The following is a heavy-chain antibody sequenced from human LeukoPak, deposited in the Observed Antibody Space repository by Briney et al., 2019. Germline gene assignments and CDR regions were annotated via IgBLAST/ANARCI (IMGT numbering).Heavy chain of an antibody. CDR3: ARDRTGFWSGYYTGMPDY. J-gene: IGHJ4*02. CDR1: GFTLSSYS. V-gene: IGHV3-48*02. Sequence: GRSLRVSCAASGFTLSSYSMNWVRQAPGKGLEWVSYISSSSSTIYYADSVKGRFTISRDNAKNSLYLQMNSLRDEDTAVYYCARDRTGFWSGYYTGMPDYWGQGTLVTVSS. CDR2: ISSSSSTI. D-gene: IGHD3-3*01.